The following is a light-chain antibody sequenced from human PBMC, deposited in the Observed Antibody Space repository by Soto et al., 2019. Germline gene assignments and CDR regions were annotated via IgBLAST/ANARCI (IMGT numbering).Light chain of an antibody. J-gene: IGKJ2*01. V-gene: IGKV2-28*01. Sequence: DLVMTQSPLSLPVTPGEPASISCRSSQSLLHTNGYNYLDWYVQKPGQSPQLLIYLGSNRASGVPDRFSGSGSGTDFTLKINRVEAEDVGVYYCMQALQTPRTFGQGTKLDIK. CDR3: MQALQTPRT. CDR2: LGS. CDR1: QSLLHTNGYNY.